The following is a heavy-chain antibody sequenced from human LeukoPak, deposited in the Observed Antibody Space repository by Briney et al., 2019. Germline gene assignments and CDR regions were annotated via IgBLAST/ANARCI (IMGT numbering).Heavy chain of an antibody. CDR3: ARGPISSTSYRGWFDP. V-gene: IGHV3-48*02. D-gene: IGHD2-2*01. CDR2: ISSSSSTI. J-gene: IGHJ5*02. CDR1: GFTSSSYS. Sequence: GGSLRLSCAASGFTSSSYSMNWVRQAPGEGLEWVSYISSSSSTICYADSVKGRFTISRDNAKNSVYLQMNSLRDEDTAVYYCARGPISSTSYRGWFDPWGQGTLVTVSS.